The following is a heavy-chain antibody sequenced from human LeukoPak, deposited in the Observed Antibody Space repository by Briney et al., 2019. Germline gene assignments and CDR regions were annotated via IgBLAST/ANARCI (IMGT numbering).Heavy chain of an antibody. V-gene: IGHV3-23*01. J-gene: IGHJ4*02. CDR1: GFTYSTYA. Sequence: PGGSLRLSCAASGFTYSTYAMSWVRQAPGKGLERISAITDSGGDTYYADSVKGRFTISRDNSKNALYLQMNSLRAEDTAVYYCAKGSRASRPYYFDYWGQGTLVTVSS. CDR2: ITDSGGDT. D-gene: IGHD6-6*01. CDR3: AKGSRASRPYYFDY.